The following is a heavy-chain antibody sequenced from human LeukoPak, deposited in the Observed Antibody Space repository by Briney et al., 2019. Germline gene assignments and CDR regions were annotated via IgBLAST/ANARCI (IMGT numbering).Heavy chain of an antibody. J-gene: IGHJ6*02. CDR2: ISYVASDGSNT. Sequence: GGSLRLSCAASGFTFSTYTIHWVRQAPGKGLEWVAVISYVASDGSNTYYADSVKGRFTISRDNAKNSLYLQMNSLRDEDTAVYYCARDGAYYGSGINIYYYGMDVWGQGTTVTVSS. CDR1: GFTFSTYT. CDR3: ARDGAYYGSGINIYYYGMDV. V-gene: IGHV3-30-3*01. D-gene: IGHD3-10*01.